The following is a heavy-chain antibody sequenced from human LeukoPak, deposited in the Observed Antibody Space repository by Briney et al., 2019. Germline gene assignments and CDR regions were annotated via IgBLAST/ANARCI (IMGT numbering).Heavy chain of an antibody. D-gene: IGHD3-9*01. CDR2: ISGSGGST. J-gene: IGHJ6*02. V-gene: IGHV3-23*01. CDR1: GFTFSSYA. Sequence: GGSLRLSCAASGFTFSSYAMSWVRQAPGKGLEWVSAISGSGGSTYYADSVKGRFTISRDNSKNTLYLQMNSLRAEDTAVYYCAREQGSYFDWLLSEGYYYYYGMDVWGQGTTVTVSS. CDR3: AREQGSYFDWLLSEGYYYYYGMDV.